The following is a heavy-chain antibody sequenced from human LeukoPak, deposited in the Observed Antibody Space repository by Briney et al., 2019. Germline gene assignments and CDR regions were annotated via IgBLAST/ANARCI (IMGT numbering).Heavy chain of an antibody. D-gene: IGHD3-3*01. J-gene: IGHJ5*02. CDR1: GFTFSSYA. Sequence: GGSLRLSSAASGFTFSSYAMSWVRQAPGKGLEWVSAISGSGGSTYYADSVKGRFTISRDNSKNTLYLQMNSLRAEDTAVYYCAKDDSFGVVSGFDPWGPGTLVTVSS. CDR3: AKDDSFGVVSGFDP. CDR2: ISGSGGST. V-gene: IGHV3-23*01.